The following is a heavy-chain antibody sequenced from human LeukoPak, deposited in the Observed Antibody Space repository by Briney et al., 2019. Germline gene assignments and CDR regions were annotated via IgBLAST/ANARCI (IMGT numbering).Heavy chain of an antibody. V-gene: IGHV4-39*01. D-gene: IGHD1-26*01. CDR2: IYYSGST. J-gene: IGHJ4*02. Sequence: TSETLSLTCTVSGGSISSSSYYWGWIRQPPGKGLEWIGSIYYSGSTYYNPSLKSRVTISVDTSKNQFSLKLSSVTAADTAVYYCASGDVVGATSYWGQGTLVTVSS. CDR3: ASGDVVGATSY. CDR1: GGSISSSSYY.